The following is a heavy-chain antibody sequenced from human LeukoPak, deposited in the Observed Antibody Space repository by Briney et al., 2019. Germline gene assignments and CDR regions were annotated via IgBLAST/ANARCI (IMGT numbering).Heavy chain of an antibody. J-gene: IGHJ5*02. Sequence: GGSLRLSCAASGFTFSSYSMNRVRQAPGKGLEWVSSISSSSSYIYYADSVKGRFTISRDNAKNSLYLQMNSLRAEGTAVYYCARDADSSWYNWFDPWGQGTLVTVSS. D-gene: IGHD6-13*01. CDR3: ARDADSSWYNWFDP. CDR2: ISSSSSYI. V-gene: IGHV3-21*01. CDR1: GFTFSSYS.